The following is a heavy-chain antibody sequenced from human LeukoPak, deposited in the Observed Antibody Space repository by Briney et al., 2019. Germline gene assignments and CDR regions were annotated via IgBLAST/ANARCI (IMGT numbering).Heavy chain of an antibody. CDR3: PRIPMPTVPTCHY. CDR1: RLTFSIYG. J-gene: IGHJ4*02. V-gene: IGHV3-33*01. D-gene: IGHD4-17*01. CDR2: IWYDGSNK. Sequence: PGRSLRLSWVAARLTFSIYGMHWVSQAPGKGLEWVAVIWYDGSNKYYADSVKGRFTISRDNSKNTLYLQMNSLRAEDTAVYYRPRIPMPTVPTCHYWGQGPLVTVSS.